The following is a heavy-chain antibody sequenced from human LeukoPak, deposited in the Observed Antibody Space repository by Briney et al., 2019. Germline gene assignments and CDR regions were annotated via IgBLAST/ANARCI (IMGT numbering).Heavy chain of an antibody. CDR1: GFNFGSYS. CDR3: VKDRVDGSGSQFDS. J-gene: IGHJ4*02. CDR2: MSADSATT. Sequence: PGGSLRLSCAASGFNFGSYSMTWVRQAPGKGLEWVSVMSADSATTFYADSVKGRFTISRDNAMDRLYLQMNSLRADDTAVYYCVKDRVDGSGSQFDSWGQGSLVIVSS. V-gene: IGHV3-23*01. D-gene: IGHD3-10*01.